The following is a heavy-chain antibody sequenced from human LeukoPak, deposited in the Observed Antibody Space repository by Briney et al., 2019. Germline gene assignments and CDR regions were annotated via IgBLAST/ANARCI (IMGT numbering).Heavy chain of an antibody. V-gene: IGHV3-23*01. Sequence: GGSLRLSCAASGFTFSSYAMSWVRQAPGKGLEWVSAISGSGGSTYYADSVKGRFAISRDNSKNTLYLQMNSLRAEDTAVYYRAKGPMIVVVNAWGQGTLVTVSS. J-gene: IGHJ5*02. CDR1: GFTFSSYA. CDR3: AKGPMIVVVNA. CDR2: ISGSGGST. D-gene: IGHD3-22*01.